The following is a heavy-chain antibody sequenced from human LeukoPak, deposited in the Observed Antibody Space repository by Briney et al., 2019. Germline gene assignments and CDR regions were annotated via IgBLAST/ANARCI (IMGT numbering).Heavy chain of an antibody. CDR1: GFTFSDYT. Sequence: PGGSLRLSCAASGFTFSDYTMHWVRRAPGKGLEWVGLISYDGSNKYFADSVKGRFSISRDNSKSTLYLQMNSLRPDDTAVYSCARDSLWFGDPPGDYFDYWGQGTLVTVSS. CDR2: ISYDGSNK. CDR3: ARDSLWFGDPPGDYFDY. V-gene: IGHV3-30*04. D-gene: IGHD3-10*01. J-gene: IGHJ4*02.